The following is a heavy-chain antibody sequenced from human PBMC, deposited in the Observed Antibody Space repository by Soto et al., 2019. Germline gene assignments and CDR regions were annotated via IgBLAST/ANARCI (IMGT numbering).Heavy chain of an antibody. CDR3: ARAILGYCSSTSCPHAFDI. CDR2: IYSGGST. Sequence: GGSLRLSCAASGFTVSSNYMSWVRQAPGKGLEWVSVIYSGGSTYYAGSVKGRFTISRDNSKNTLYLQMNSLRAEDTAVYYCARAILGYCSSTSCPHAFDIWGQGTMVTVSS. D-gene: IGHD2-2*01. V-gene: IGHV3-66*01. J-gene: IGHJ3*02. CDR1: GFTVSSNY.